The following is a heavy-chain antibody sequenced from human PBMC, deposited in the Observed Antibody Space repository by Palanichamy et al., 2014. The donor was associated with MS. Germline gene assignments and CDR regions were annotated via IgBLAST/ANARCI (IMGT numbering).Heavy chain of an antibody. CDR2: LSDTGRST. CDR1: GFTFTTYA. D-gene: IGHD3-10*01. J-gene: IGHJ4*02. CDR3: AKDERGVNHF. V-gene: IGHV3-23*01. Sequence: EGQLLESGEAWSRPGGSLRLSCAASGFTFTTYAMSWVRQAPGKGLEWVSTLSDTGRSTYYTGSVRGRFTISRDNPKNTLYLQMNSLRADDTAVYYCAKDERGVNHFWGQGTLVTVSS.